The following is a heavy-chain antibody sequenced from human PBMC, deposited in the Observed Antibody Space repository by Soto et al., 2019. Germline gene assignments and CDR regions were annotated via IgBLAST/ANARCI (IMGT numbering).Heavy chain of an antibody. J-gene: IGHJ6*02. CDR1: GFTFSSFA. CDR2: IGESGGST. Sequence: EVHLLESGGGLVQPGGSLRLSCVASGFTFSSFAMSWVRQAPGRGLEWVSVIGESGGSTNYADSVKGRFTVSRDNSKNTLYLQMNSLRAEDTAVYYCAKDTMTRLSSDAPGLDVWGQGTTVTVSS. V-gene: IGHV3-23*01. CDR3: AKDTMTRLSSDAPGLDV. D-gene: IGHD3-22*01.